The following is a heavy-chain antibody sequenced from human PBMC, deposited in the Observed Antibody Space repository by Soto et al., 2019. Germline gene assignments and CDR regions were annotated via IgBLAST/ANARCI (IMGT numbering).Heavy chain of an antibody. CDR1: GFTFSSYS. J-gene: IGHJ5*02. CDR3: AREGNLNWFDP. CDR2: ISSSSSTI. D-gene: IGHD4-4*01. Sequence: EVQLVESGGGLVQPGGSLRLSCAASGFTFSSYSMNWVRQAPGKGLEWVSYISSSSSTIYYADSVKGRFTISRDNAKNSLYLKMNSLRDEDTAMYYCAREGNLNWFDPWGQGTLVTVSS. V-gene: IGHV3-48*02.